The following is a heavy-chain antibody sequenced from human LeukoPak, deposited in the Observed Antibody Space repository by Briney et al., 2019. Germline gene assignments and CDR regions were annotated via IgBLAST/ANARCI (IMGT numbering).Heavy chain of an antibody. CDR2: INHSGST. J-gene: IGHJ4*02. CDR1: GGSFSGYY. D-gene: IGHD6-13*01. Sequence: PSETLSLTCGVSGGSFSGYYWNWIRQPRGKGLEWIGEINHSGSTNYNPSLKSRVTISVDTSQKQFSLRLSSVTAADTAVYYCARGRYLTTGGGAAAGFLDYWGQGTLVTVSS. CDR3: ARGRYLTTGGGAAAGFLDY. V-gene: IGHV4-34*01.